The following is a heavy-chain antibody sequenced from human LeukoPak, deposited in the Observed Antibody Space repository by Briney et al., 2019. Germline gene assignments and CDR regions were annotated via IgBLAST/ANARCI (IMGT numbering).Heavy chain of an antibody. CDR2: ISSSSSYI. CDR1: GFTFSSYS. Sequence: PGGSLRLSCAASGFTFSSYSMNWVRQAPGKGLEWVSSISSSSSYIYYADSVKGRFTISRDNAKNSLYLQMNSLRAEDTAVYYCARAGDTYYYDSSGYSPNWFDPWGQGTLVTVSS. CDR3: ARAGDTYYYDSSGYSPNWFDP. J-gene: IGHJ5*02. D-gene: IGHD3-22*01. V-gene: IGHV3-21*01.